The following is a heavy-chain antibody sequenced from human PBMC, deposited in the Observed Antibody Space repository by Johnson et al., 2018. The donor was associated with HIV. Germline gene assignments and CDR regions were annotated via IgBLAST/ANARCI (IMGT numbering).Heavy chain of an antibody. V-gene: IGHV3-30*04. CDR1: GFTFRSYA. D-gene: IGHD3-22*01. Sequence: QEQLVESGGGVVQPGRSLRLSCAASGFTFRSYAMHWVRQAPGRGLEWVAVISYDGSNRNYADSVKGRFTISRDNSKNTLYLQMNSLRAEDTAVYFCARNRITMIVVVSGENAFDIWGQGTMVTVSS. CDR3: ARNRITMIVVVSGENAFDI. J-gene: IGHJ3*02. CDR2: ISYDGSNR.